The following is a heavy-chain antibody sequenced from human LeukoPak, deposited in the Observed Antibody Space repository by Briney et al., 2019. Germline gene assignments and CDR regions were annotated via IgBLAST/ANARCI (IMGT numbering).Heavy chain of an antibody. J-gene: IGHJ4*02. Sequence: ASVKVSCKASGYTFTVYYMHWVRQAPGQGLEWMGWINPNSGGTNYAQKFQGRVTMTRDTSISTAYMELSRLRSDDTAVYYCARGDTVMVPVDYWGQGTLVIVSS. CDR1: GYTFTVYY. D-gene: IGHD5-18*01. CDR3: ARGDTVMVPVDY. CDR2: INPNSGGT. V-gene: IGHV1-2*02.